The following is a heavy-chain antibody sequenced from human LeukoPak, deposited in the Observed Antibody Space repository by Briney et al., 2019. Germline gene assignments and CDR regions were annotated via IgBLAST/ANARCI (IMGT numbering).Heavy chain of an antibody. J-gene: IGHJ4*02. CDR3: AKPSGNCVDY. Sequence: GGSLRLSCAASGFTFSSYWMHWVRQAPGKGLEWVAFIRFDGSRTDYADSVKGRFTISRDNSKNTLFLQLNSLRPDDTGVYFCAKPSGNCVDYWGQGTLVTVSS. D-gene: IGHD1-26*01. CDR1: GFTFSSYW. V-gene: IGHV3-30*02. CDR2: IRFDGSRT.